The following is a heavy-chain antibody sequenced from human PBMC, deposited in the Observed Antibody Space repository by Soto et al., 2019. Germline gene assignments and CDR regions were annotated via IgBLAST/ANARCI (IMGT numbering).Heavy chain of an antibody. CDR1: GFTFSNYA. J-gene: IGHJ4*01. Sequence: GGSLRFSCAAHGFTFSNYAMSWVRQAPGKGLEWVSAISGSGGSTYCEDSVKGRFTISRDNSKNTLYLQMNSLRAEDTAVYFCAKDRGRDRRREYYFVDWGHETLVTDSS. CDR2: ISGSGGST. CDR3: AKDRGRDRRREYYFVD. V-gene: IGHV3-23*01. D-gene: IGHD1-1*01.